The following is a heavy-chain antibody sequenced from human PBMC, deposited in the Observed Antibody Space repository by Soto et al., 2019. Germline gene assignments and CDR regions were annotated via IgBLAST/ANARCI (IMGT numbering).Heavy chain of an antibody. D-gene: IGHD3-9*01. CDR1: GFTFSSYA. Sequence: GESLKISCAASGFTFSSYAMHWVRQAPGKGLEWVAVISYDGSNKYYADSVKGRFTISRDNSKNTLYLQMNSLRAEDTAVYYCARALYYDILTGSYYYYGMDVWGQGTTVTVSS. J-gene: IGHJ6*02. CDR3: ARALYYDILTGSYYYYGMDV. V-gene: IGHV3-30*04. CDR2: ISYDGSNK.